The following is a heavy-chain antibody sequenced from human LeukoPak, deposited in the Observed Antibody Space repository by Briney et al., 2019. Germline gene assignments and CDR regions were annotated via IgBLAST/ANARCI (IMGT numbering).Heavy chain of an antibody. Sequence: PGGSLRLSCAAPGFTFSSYGMHWVRQAPGKGLEWVAVIWYDGSNKYYADSVKGRFTISRDNSKNTLYLQMNSLRAEDTAVYYCARAQAIVGATDFDYWGQGTLVTVSS. J-gene: IGHJ4*02. CDR2: IWYDGSNK. CDR3: ARAQAIVGATDFDY. V-gene: IGHV3-33*01. D-gene: IGHD1-26*01. CDR1: GFTFSSYG.